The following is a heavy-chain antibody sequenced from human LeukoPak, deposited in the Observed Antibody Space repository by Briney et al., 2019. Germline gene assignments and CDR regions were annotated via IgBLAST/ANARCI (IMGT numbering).Heavy chain of an antibody. D-gene: IGHD6-6*01. V-gene: IGHV3-43D*03. CDR3: ARGTEYLPTNYFEY. CDR1: GFTFDDYA. J-gene: IGHJ4*02. CDR2: ISWDGGII. Sequence: GGSLRLSCAASGFTFDDYAMHWVRQAPEKGLEWVSLISWDGGIIYYADSVKGRFTISRDNSKNSLYLQMNSLRAEDTAVYYCARGTEYLPTNYFEYWGQGALVTVSS.